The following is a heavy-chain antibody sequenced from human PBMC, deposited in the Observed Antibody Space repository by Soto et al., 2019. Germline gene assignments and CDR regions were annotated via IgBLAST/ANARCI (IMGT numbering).Heavy chain of an antibody. Sequence: EVQLVESGGGLVRPGGSLRLSCAASGFTFSYYWMHWVRQAPGKGLVWVSRIHSDGSSTTYADFVKGRFIISRDNARNTVDLKMNSVRVEDTAVSYCARVDRGAFDLWGQGTVVTVSS. V-gene: IGHV3-74*01. CDR2: IHSDGSST. CDR3: ARVDRGAFDL. CDR1: GFTFSYYW. D-gene: IGHD1-26*01. J-gene: IGHJ3*01.